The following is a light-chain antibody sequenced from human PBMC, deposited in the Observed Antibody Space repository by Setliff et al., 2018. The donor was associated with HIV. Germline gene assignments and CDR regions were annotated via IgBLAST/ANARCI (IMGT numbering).Light chain of an antibody. Sequence: QSALTQPRSVSGSPGQSVTISCTGTSSDVGGYNYVYWYQQHPGKAPKLMIYDVSKRPSAVPDRFSGSKSGNTASLTISGLQAEDEADYYCCSYAGSYTLYVFGTGTKV. CDR2: DVS. CDR1: SSDVGGYNY. J-gene: IGLJ1*01. V-gene: IGLV2-11*01. CDR3: CSYAGSYTLYV.